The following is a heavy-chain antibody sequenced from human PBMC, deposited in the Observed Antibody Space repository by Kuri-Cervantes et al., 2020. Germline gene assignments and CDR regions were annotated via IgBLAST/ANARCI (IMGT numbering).Heavy chain of an antibody. CDR1: GGTFSSYT. D-gene: IGHD4-17*01. CDR3: ARSDYGDHLGYYGMDV. Sequence: SVKVSCKASGGTFSSYTISWVRQAPGQGLEWMGRIIPILGIANYAQKFQGRVTITADKSTSTAYMGLSSLRSEDTAVYYCARSDYGDHLGYYGMDVWGQGTTVTVSS. V-gene: IGHV1-69*02. J-gene: IGHJ6*02. CDR2: IIPILGIA.